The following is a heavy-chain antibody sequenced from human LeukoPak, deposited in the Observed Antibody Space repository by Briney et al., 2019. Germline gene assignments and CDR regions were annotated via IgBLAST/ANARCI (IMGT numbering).Heavy chain of an antibody. CDR1: GFTFSAYR. D-gene: IGHD4-17*01. CDR2: INVDGSRV. J-gene: IGHJ4*02. CDR3: ARTRIYGDYGLNFDY. Sequence: GGSLRLSCAASGFTFSAYRITWVRQAPGKGLEWISYINVDGSRVDYADAVKGRFTISRDNSKNTLYLQMGSLRAEDMAVYYCARTRIYGDYGLNFDYWGQGTLVTVSS. V-gene: IGHV3-48*01.